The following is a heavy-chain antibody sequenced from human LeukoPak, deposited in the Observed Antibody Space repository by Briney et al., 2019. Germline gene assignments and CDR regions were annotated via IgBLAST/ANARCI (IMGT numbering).Heavy chain of an antibody. J-gene: IGHJ4*02. CDR3: ARDTGRGRGDLDY. V-gene: IGHV3-21*01. Sequence: NTGGSLRLSCAASGFTFSSYSINWVRQAPGKGLEWVSSISSRSSYIYYADSVKGRFTISRDNAKNSLYLQMNSLRAEDTAVYYCARDTGRGRGDLDYWGQGTLVTVSS. D-gene: IGHD2-21*01. CDR2: ISSRSSYI. CDR1: GFTFSSYS.